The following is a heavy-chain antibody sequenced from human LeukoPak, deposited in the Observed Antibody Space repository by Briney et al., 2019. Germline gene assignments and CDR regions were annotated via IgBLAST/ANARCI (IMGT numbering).Heavy chain of an antibody. Sequence: PSETLSLTCTVSGGSISSYYWSWIRQPPGKGLEWIGYIYYSGSTNYNPSLKSRVTISVDTSKNQFSLKLSSVTAADTAVYYCARTADYDFWSGYSGPYYYYYYMDVWGKGTTVTVSS. J-gene: IGHJ6*03. V-gene: IGHV4-59*01. CDR1: GGSISSYY. CDR3: ARTADYDFWSGYSGPYYYYYYMDV. CDR2: IYYSGST. D-gene: IGHD3-3*01.